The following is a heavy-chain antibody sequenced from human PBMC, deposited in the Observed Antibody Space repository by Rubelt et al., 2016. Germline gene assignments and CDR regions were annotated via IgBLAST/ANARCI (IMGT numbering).Heavy chain of an antibody. CDR3: ARGWVGSYQFYYYYGMDV. J-gene: IGHJ6*02. CDR1: GGSFSGYY. CDR2: INHSGGI. D-gene: IGHD1-26*01. Sequence: QVQLQQWGAGLLKPSETLSLTCAVYGGSFSGYYWSWIRQPPWKGLEWIGEINHSGGISYNPSLKGWLTRSVDTSKNRISLKVRSVTAADTAVYYCARGWVGSYQFYYYYGMDVWARGTTVTVSS. V-gene: IGHV4-34*02.